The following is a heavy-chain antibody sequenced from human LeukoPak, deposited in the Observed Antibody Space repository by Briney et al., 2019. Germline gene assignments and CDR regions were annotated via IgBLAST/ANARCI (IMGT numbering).Heavy chain of an antibody. CDR2: ISGYNGKT. V-gene: IGHV1-18*01. Sequence: GASVKVSRKASGYTFNTYGITWVRQAPGQGLEWMGWISGYNGKTKYAQKLQDRVTITTDTSTTTAYMELRSLRSDDTAVYYCARAGTVVDNWFDPWGQGTLVTVSS. D-gene: IGHD2-15*01. CDR3: ARAGTVVDNWFDP. J-gene: IGHJ5*02. CDR1: GYTFNTYG.